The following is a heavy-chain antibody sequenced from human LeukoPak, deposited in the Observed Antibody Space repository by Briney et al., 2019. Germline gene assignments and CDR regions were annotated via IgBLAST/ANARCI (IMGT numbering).Heavy chain of an antibody. CDR2: IYYSGST. Sequence: SETLSLTCTVSGGAISSSSYYWGWIRQPPGKGLEWIGGIYYSGSTYYNPSLKSRVTISVDTSKNQFSLKLSSVTAADTAVYYCARRRDLFDYWGQGTLVTVSS. J-gene: IGHJ4*02. CDR3: ARRRDLFDY. CDR1: GGAISSSSYY. V-gene: IGHV4-39*01.